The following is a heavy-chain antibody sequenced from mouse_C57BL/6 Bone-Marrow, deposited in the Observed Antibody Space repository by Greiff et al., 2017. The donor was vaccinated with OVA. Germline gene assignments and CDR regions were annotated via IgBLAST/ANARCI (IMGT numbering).Heavy chain of an antibody. V-gene: IGHV5-17*01. D-gene: IGHD5-5*01. CDR3: AKGFHYPVDY. CDR1: GFTFSDYG. CDR2: ISSGSSTI. J-gene: IGHJ2*01. Sequence: DVKLVESGGGLVKPGGSLKLSCAASGFTFSDYGMHWVRQAPEKGLEWVAYISSGSSTIYYADTVKGRFTISRDNAKKTLFMQMTSLRSEDTSMYYCAKGFHYPVDYWGKGTTLTVSS.